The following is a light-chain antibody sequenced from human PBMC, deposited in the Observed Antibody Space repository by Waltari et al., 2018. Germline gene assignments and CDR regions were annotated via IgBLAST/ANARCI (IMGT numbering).Light chain of an antibody. CDR3: QHYGTSLMYA. J-gene: IGKJ2*01. CDR1: QTVRGDF. CDR2: SAS. Sequence: ETVLTQSPGTLSLSPGDGATLSCRASQTVRGDFLAWYQQRRGQPPRLLIYSASKRAPGIPERFSGSGSGTDFTLTISVLEPEDFAVYYCQHYGTSLMYAFGQGTKLEIK. V-gene: IGKV3-20*01.